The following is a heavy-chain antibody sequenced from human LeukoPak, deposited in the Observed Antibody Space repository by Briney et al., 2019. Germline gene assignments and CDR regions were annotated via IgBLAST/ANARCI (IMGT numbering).Heavy chain of an antibody. CDR1: GYTFTGYY. CDR3: ARGHQSLRFLEWLPSAY. J-gene: IGHJ4*02. Sequence: ASVQVSCQASGYTFTGYYMHWVRQAPGQGLEWMGRINSNSGGTNYAQKFQGRVTMTRDTSISTAYMELSRLRSDDTAVYYCARGHQSLRFLEWLPSAYWGQGTLVTVSS. D-gene: IGHD3-3*01. V-gene: IGHV1-2*06. CDR2: INSNSGGT.